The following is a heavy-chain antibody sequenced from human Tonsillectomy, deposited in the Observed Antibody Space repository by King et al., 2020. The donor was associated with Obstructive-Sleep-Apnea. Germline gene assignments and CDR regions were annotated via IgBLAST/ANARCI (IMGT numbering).Heavy chain of an antibody. D-gene: IGHD3-22*01. V-gene: IGHV3-30*18. CDR3: AKDGLRWLSGRFEGDAFDI. J-gene: IGHJ3*02. Sequence: VQLVESGGGVVPPGRCLRLSCAAFGFTLSSYGMHLGRQASDKAVVGVSGISYDVSNKYCADSVKVRFTISRDNSKNTLYLQMNSLRAEDTAVYYCAKDGLRWLSGRFEGDAFDIWGQGTMVTVSS. CDR2: ISYDVSNK. CDR1: GFTLSSYG.